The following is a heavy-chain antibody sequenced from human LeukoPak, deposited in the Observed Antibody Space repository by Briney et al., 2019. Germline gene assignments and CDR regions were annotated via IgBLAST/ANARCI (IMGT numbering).Heavy chain of an antibody. Sequence: GGSLRLSCAASGFTFSGSAMHSVRQASGKGLEWVGRIRGKANSYATAYAASVKGRFTISRDDSKNTAYLQMNSLRAEDTAVYYCANSGYSNQFDYWGQGTLVTVSS. CDR2: IRGKANSYAT. J-gene: IGHJ4*02. D-gene: IGHD5-18*01. CDR1: GFTFSGSA. V-gene: IGHV3-73*01. CDR3: ANSGYSNQFDY.